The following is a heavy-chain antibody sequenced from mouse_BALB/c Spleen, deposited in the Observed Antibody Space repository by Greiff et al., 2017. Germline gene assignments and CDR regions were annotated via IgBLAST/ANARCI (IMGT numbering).Heavy chain of an antibody. CDR1: GYTFTSYY. CDR2: INPSNGGT. V-gene: IGHV1S81*02. D-gene: IGHD2-14*01. CDR3: TRGYRYDLAY. J-gene: IGHJ3*01. Sequence: QVQLQQPGAELVKPGASVKLSCKASGYTFTSYYMYWVKQRPGQGLEWIGGINPSNGGTNFNEKFKSKATLTVDKSSSTAYMQLSSLTSEDSAVYYCTRGYRYDLAYWGQGTLVTVSA.